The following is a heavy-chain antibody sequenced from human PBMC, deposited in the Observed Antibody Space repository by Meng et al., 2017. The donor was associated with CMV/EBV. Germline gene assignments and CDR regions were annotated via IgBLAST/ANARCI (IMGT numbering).Heavy chain of an antibody. J-gene: IGHJ4*02. CDR1: GGSISSSSYY. CDR2: IYYSGST. D-gene: IGHD3-22*01. Sequence: SETLSLTCTVSGGSISSSSYYWGWIRQPPGKGLEWIGSIYYSGSTYYNPSLKSRVTISVDTSKNQFSRKLSSVTAADTAVYYCARMGHQEGSTMIVVPHTGGYFDYGGQGTLVTVSS. V-gene: IGHV4-39*07. CDR3: ARMGHQEGSTMIVVPHTGGYFDY.